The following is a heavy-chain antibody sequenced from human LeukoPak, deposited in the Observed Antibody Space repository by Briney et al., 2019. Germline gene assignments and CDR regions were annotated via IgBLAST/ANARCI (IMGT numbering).Heavy chain of an antibody. J-gene: IGHJ4*02. CDR1: RFTFSTYW. V-gene: IGHV3-7*01. CDR2: IKEDGSEK. Sequence: GGSLRLSCAAPRFTFSTYWMSWVRQALEKGLEWVANIKEDGSEKYYGDSLKGRFTISRDNAKNSLYLEMNSLRVEDTALYYCARDSSGYQWGQGTLVTVSS. D-gene: IGHD3-22*01. CDR3: ARDSSGYQ.